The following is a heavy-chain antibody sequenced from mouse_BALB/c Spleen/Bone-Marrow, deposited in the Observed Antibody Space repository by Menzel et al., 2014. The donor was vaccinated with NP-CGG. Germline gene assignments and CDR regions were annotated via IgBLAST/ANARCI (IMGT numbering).Heavy chain of an antibody. CDR2: IDPANGNT. CDR1: GFNIKDTY. CDR3: ARCNEHYAMDY. J-gene: IGHJ4*01. Sequence: EVQLQQSGAELVKPGASVKLSCTASGFNIKDTYMHWVKQRPEQGLEWIGRIDPANGNTKYDPKFQGKATITADTSSHTAYLQVSSLTSGDTAVYYCARCNEHYAMDYWGQGTSVTVSS. V-gene: IGHV14-3*02.